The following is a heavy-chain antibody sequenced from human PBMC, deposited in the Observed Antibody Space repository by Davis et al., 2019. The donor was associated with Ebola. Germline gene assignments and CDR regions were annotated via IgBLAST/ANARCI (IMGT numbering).Heavy chain of an antibody. D-gene: IGHD1-26*01. CDR1: GFTFSSYG. V-gene: IGHV3-30*02. Sequence: GESLKISCAASGFTFSSYGMHWVRQAPGKGLEWVAVIWHDGTNKYYADSVKGRFTISRDNSKNTLYLQMNSLRAEDTAVYYCAKDGGLLGSWSYYYYYMDVWGKGTTVTVSS. CDR3: AKDGGLLGSWSYYYYYMDV. CDR2: IWHDGTNK. J-gene: IGHJ6*03.